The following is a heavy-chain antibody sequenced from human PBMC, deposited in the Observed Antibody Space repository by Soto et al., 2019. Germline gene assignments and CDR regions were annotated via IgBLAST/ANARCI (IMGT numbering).Heavy chain of an antibody. CDR1: GGSITRNDHY. Sequence: QLQLQESGPGLVRPSETLSLICTVSGGSITRNDHYWGWIRQSRGKGLEWIGDIKSSGSTNYNLSLKSRVSMSVETSKNQFSLKMNSVTAADTAVYYCARLGSSGWYQGSYFDYWGQGTLVTVSS. V-gene: IGHV4-39*01. CDR3: ARLGSSGWYQGSYFDY. J-gene: IGHJ4*02. CDR2: IKSSGST. D-gene: IGHD6-19*01.